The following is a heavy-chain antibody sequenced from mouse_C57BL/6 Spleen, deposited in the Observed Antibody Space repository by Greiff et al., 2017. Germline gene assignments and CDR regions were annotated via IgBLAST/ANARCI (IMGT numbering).Heavy chain of an antibody. CDR1: GYAFTNYL. V-gene: IGHV1-54*01. D-gene: IGHD2-3*01. Sequence: LVESGAELVRPGTSVKVSCKASGYAFTNYLIEWVKQRPGQGLEWIGVINPGSGGTNYNEKFKGKATLTADKSSSTAYMQLSSLTSEDSAVYFCARSDGYYGAYWGQGTLVTVSA. CDR2: INPGSGGT. CDR3: ARSDGYYGAY. J-gene: IGHJ3*01.